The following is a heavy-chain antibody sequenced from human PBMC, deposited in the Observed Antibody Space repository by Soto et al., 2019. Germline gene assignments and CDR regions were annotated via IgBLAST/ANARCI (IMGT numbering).Heavy chain of an antibody. J-gene: IGHJ6*02. CDR1: GYTFTGYY. CDR2: INPNSGGT. Sequence: ASVKVSCKASGYTFTGYYMHWVRQAPGQGLEWMGWINPNSGGTNYAQKFQGWVTMTRDTSISTAHMELSRLRSDDTAVYYCARASPRLYYYYYGMDVWGQGTRVTVSS. D-gene: IGHD6-6*01. CDR3: ARASPRLYYYYYGMDV. V-gene: IGHV1-2*04.